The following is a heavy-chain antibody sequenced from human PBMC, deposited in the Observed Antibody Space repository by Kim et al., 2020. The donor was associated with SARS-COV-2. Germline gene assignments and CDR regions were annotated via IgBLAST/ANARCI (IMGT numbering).Heavy chain of an antibody. J-gene: IGHJ6*02. CDR2: IIPIFGTA. CDR3: ARASTSSWSDYYYGMDV. CDR1: GGTFSSYA. Sequence: SVKVSCKASGGTFSSYAISWVRQAPGQGLEWMGGIIPIFGTANYAQKFQDRVTISADESTSTAYMELSSLRSEDTAVYYCARASTSSWSDYYYGMDVWGQGTTVTVSS. V-gene: IGHV1-69*13. D-gene: IGHD6-13*01.